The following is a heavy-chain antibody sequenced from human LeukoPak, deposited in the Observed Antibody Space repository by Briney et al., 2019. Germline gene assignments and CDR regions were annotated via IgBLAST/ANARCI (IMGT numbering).Heavy chain of an antibody. CDR1: GYTFTGYY. CDR3: ARGDYYDSSGYYGDY. Sequence: GASVKVSCKASGYTFTGYYMHWVRQAPGQGLEWMGWINPNSGGTNYAQKFQGRVTMTRDTSISTAYMELSRLRSDDTAVYYCARGDYYDSSGYYGDYWGQGTLVTVSS. V-gene: IGHV1-2*02. CDR2: INPNSGGT. D-gene: IGHD3-22*01. J-gene: IGHJ4*02.